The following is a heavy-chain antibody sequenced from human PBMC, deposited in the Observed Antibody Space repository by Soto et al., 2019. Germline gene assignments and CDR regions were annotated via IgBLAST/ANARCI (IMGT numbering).Heavy chain of an antibody. J-gene: IGHJ5*02. CDR3: AHSPYYGSGIDWFER. CDR2: IYWDDDK. V-gene: IGHV2-5*02. Sequence: QITLKESGPTLVKPTQTLTLTCTFSGFSLSTSGVGVGWIRQPPGKALEWLAIIYWDDDKRYSPSLKSRLTITKDTSKNQVVHTMTNMDPVDTATYYCAHSPYYGSGIDWFERWGQGTLVTVSS. D-gene: IGHD3-10*01. CDR1: GFSLSTSGVG.